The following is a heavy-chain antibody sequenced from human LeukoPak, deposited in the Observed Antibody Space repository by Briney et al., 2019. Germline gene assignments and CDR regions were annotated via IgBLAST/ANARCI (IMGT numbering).Heavy chain of an antibody. D-gene: IGHD5/OR15-5a*01. CDR3: TRSTIMDV. CDR1: GGSFSGYY. CDR2: INHSGGT. Sequence: SETLSLTCAVYGGSFSGYYWSWIRQPPGKGLEWIGEINHSGGTNYNPSLKSRVTISVDTSKNQFSLKLSSVTAADTAVYYCTRSTIMDVWGQGTTVTVSS. J-gene: IGHJ6*02. V-gene: IGHV4-34*01.